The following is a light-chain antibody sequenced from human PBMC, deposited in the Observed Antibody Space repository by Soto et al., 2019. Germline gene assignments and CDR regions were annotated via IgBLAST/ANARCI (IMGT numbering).Light chain of an antibody. Sequence: EVLMRQSPATLSVSPGEGATLSCRASQGIGDTLAWYQHKPGQAPRLLIYAASTRATAVPDRFSGSGSGTDFTLTITSLQSDDFAVYFCQQYTDWPITFGQGTRLEIK. CDR2: AAS. CDR3: QQYTDWPIT. V-gene: IGKV3-15*01. J-gene: IGKJ5*01. CDR1: QGIGDT.